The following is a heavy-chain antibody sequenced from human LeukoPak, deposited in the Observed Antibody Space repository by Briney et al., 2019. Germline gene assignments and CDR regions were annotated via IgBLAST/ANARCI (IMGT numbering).Heavy chain of an antibody. J-gene: IGHJ4*02. D-gene: IGHD3-16*01. V-gene: IGHV4-59*08. Sequence: NPSETLSLTCNVSGGSISPYYWSWIRQSPGKGLELIGYIYYSGYTNYNPSLKSRVTISLDTSKNQFSLKLSSVTAADTAMYYCARGGFRACDYWGQGTLVTVSS. CDR2: IYYSGYT. CDR1: GGSISPYY. CDR3: ARGGFRACDY.